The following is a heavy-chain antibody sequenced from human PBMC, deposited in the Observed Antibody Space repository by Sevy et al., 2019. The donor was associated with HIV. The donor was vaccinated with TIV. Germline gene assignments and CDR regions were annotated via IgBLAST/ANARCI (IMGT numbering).Heavy chain of an antibody. CDR1: DGSFSGYY. CDR3: AGDLPPSATTVAHFDY. CDR2: ISNSGSTI. J-gene: IGHJ4*02. D-gene: IGHD4-17*01. Sequence: LSLTCAVHDGSFSGYYWNWIRQAPGKGLEWVSYISNSGSTIYYSDSVKGRFTISRDNAKNSLYLQMNSLKVEDTAVYYCAGDLPPSATTVAHFDYWGRGTLVTVSS. V-gene: IGHV3-11*04.